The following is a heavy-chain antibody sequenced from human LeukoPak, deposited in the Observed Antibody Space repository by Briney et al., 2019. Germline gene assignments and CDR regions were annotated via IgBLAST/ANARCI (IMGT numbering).Heavy chain of an antibody. D-gene: IGHD1-1*01. CDR2: IDYHENT. V-gene: IGHV4-39*01. Sequence: SETLSLTCTVSGGSISSSSDYWGWTRQAPGKGLEWSGRIDYHENTYNNSSLKSRCTISVATSKNQFSLKLNSVTAADTAVYFCARRAYSAAYWKHFDYWGQGTLVTVSS. CDR1: GGSISSSSDY. J-gene: IGHJ4*02. CDR3: ARRAYSAAYWKHFDY.